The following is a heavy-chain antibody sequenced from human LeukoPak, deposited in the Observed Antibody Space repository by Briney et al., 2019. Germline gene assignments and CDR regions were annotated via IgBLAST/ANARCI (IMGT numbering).Heavy chain of an antibody. V-gene: IGHV3-64*02. CDR3: TRDGGSFCDFDY. J-gene: IGHJ4*02. Sequence: HPGGSLRLSCVASGFSFRNYAIHWVRQAPGKGLEYVSVINTDGRITYYADSVKGRFTISRDNSKNTVYLQMGSLRGGDMAVYYCTRDGGSFCDFDYWGQGALVTVSS. CDR2: INTDGRIT. D-gene: IGHD1-26*01. CDR1: GFSFRNYA.